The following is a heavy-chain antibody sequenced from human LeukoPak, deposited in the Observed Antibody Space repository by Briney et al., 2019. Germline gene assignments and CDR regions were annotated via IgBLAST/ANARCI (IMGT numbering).Heavy chain of an antibody. CDR3: ARQKRGDYYDSSGTFDS. CDR2: IYYNGNT. Sequence: SETLSLTCSVSDGSINSYYWNWIRRPPGKGLEWIGYIYYNGNTNYSPSLKSRVTMSVDTSKNLFSLKVSSVTAADTAVYYCARQKRGDYYDSSGTFDSWGQGTLVTVSS. D-gene: IGHD3-22*01. V-gene: IGHV4-59*01. CDR1: DGSINSYY. J-gene: IGHJ5*01.